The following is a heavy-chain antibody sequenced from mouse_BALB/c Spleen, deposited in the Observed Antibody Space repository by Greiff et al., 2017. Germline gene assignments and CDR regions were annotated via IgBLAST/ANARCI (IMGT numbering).Heavy chain of an antibody. CDR1: GFSLTSYG. CDR2: IWSGGST. D-gene: IGHD2-12*01. J-gene: IGHJ4*01. CDR3: ARKDDGVYYAMDY. V-gene: IGHV2-2*02. Sequence: VQLQQSGPGLVQPSQSLSITCTVSGFSLTSYGVHWVRQSPGKGLEWLGVIWSGGSTVYNAAFISRLSISKDNSKSQVFFKMNSLQANDTAIYYCARKDDGVYYAMDYWGQGTSVTVSS.